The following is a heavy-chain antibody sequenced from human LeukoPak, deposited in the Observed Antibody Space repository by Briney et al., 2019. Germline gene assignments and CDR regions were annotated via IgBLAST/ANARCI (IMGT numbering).Heavy chain of an antibody. J-gene: IGHJ4*02. CDR3: ASYDYS. D-gene: IGHD5-12*01. CDR1: GFSFSTYA. CDR2: ISAGGAT. V-gene: IGHV3-23*01. Sequence: GGSLRLSCAASGFSFSTYAMTWVRQIPGRGLQWVSAISAGGATYYADSVKGRFTISRDNSRSTLYLQMNSLRADDTAFYYCASYDYSWGQGTLVTVSP.